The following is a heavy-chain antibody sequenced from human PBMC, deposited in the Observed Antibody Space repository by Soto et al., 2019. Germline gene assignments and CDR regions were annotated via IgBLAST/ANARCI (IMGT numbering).Heavy chain of an antibody. D-gene: IGHD3-10*01. Sequence: LSLTCAVYGGSFSGYYWGWIRQPPGKGLDWIGEINHSGSTNYNPSLKSRVTISVDTSKNQFSLKLSSVTAADTAVYYCARAGRGSGNFEPRMDVWGQWTTVTFCS. CDR3: ARAGRGSGNFEPRMDV. CDR1: GGSFSGYY. J-gene: IGHJ6*02. CDR2: INHSGST. V-gene: IGHV4-34*01.